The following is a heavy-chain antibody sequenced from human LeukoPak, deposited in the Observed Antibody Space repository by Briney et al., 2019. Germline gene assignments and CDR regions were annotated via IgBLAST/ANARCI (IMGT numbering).Heavy chain of an antibody. CDR1: GFTFSSYA. D-gene: IGHD3-10*01. CDR3: AKDHKSMVRGTYDY. Sequence: GGSLRLSCAASGFTFSSYAMSWVRQAPGKGLEWVSAISGSGGSTCYADSVKGRFTISRDNSKNTLYLQMNSLRAEDTAVYYCAKDHKSMVRGTYDYWGQGTLVTVSS. V-gene: IGHV3-23*01. J-gene: IGHJ4*02. CDR2: ISGSGGST.